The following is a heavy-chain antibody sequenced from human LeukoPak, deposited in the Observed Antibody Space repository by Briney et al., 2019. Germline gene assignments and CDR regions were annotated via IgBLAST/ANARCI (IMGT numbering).Heavy chain of an antibody. CDR1: GFTFINHA. V-gene: IGHV3-23*01. J-gene: IGHJ2*01. CDR2: ICGSGRCP. CDR3: PRARYAGSWWYFAL. Sequence: GGSLRLSCAASGFTFINHALTWVRQAPGKGLAWVSAICGSGRCPWYADSVRGRFIISSDNSKNAVFVEVNSLRADAAASYYGPRARYAGSWWYFALWGRGTLVTVSS. D-gene: IGHD4-23*01.